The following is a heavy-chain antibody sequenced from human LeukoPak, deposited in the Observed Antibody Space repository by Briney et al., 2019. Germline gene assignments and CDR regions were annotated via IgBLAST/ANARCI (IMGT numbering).Heavy chain of an antibody. D-gene: IGHD5-12*01. CDR2: STHSGRT. V-gene: IGHV4-31*03. CDR1: GGSIISGGFY. J-gene: IGHJ4*02. Sequence: SETLSLTCTVSGGSIISGGFYWNWIRQHPGKGLEWIGYSTHSGRTFFNPSLKSRVSMSVDTSKNQFSLNLTSVTAADTALYYCARVGSDYEFTDYWGQGTLVTVSS. CDR3: ARVGSDYEFTDY.